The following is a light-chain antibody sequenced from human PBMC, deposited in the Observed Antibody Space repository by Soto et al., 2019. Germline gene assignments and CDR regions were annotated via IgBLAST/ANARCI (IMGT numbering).Light chain of an antibody. CDR2: GAT. Sequence: VMAPSPGTLALSPGERATLSCMASQSVSSNLVACHQQRPRQPPRLLFCGATSGAASSADGSCSGGGTEAVITTSSRQEHEDVADYYYQQYNSSSWTFGQGTKVDIK. J-gene: IGKJ1*01. CDR1: QSVSSNL. V-gene: IGKV3-20*01. CDR3: QQYNSSSWT.